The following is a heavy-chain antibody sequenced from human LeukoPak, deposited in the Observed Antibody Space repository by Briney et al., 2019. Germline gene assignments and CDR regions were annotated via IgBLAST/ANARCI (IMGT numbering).Heavy chain of an antibody. CDR2: IYYSGST. Sequence: SETLSLTCTVSGGSISSSSYYWGWIRQPPGKGLEWIGSIYYSGSTYYNPSLKSRVTISVDTSKNQFSLKLSSVTAADTAVYYCARETPPREYSSGWFDYWGQGTLVTVSS. CDR3: ARETPPREYSSGWFDY. D-gene: IGHD6-19*01. J-gene: IGHJ4*02. CDR1: GGSISSSSYY. V-gene: IGHV4-39*07.